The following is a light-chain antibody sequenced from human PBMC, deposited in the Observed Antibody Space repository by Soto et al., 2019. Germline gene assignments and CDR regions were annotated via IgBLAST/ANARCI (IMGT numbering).Light chain of an antibody. CDR1: QSVRDN. V-gene: IGKV3-15*01. J-gene: IGKJ2*01. Sequence: EIVMTHSPATLSVSPGERATLSCRASQSVRDNLAWYQQKPGQAPRLLIYGASTRATGIPARFSGSGSGTEFTLTITSLQSEDLALYFCQQSNNWPYTFGQGTKLEIK. CDR3: QQSNNWPYT. CDR2: GAS.